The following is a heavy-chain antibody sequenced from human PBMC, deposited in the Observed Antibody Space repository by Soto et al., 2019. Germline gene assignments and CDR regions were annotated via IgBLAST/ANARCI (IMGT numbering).Heavy chain of an antibody. J-gene: IGHJ6*02. V-gene: IGHV4-59*01. D-gene: IGHD2-21*02. CDR1: GDSMSTYY. CDR2: IYDSGTT. Sequence: PSETLSLTCSVSGDSMSTYYWTWIRQPPGEGREWIGYIYDSGTTNYNPSLKSRVAISVDTSKNQFSLKLSSVTAADTAIYYCARDHLILPAHDFFYGSDVWGRGATVTVSS. CDR3: ARDHLILPAHDFFYGSDV.